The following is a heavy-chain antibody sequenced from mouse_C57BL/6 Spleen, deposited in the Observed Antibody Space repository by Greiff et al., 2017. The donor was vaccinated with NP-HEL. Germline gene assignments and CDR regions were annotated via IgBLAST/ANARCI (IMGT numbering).Heavy chain of an antibody. CDR2: IDPSDSET. V-gene: IGHV1-52*01. CDR1: GYTFTSYW. D-gene: IGHD1-1*01. Sequence: QVQLQQPGAELVRPGSSVKLSCKASGYTFTSYWMHWVKQRPIQGLEWIGNIDPSDSETHYNQKFKDKATLTVDKSSSTAYMQLSSLTSEDSAVYYCARMGYGSSDYWGQGTTLTVSS. J-gene: IGHJ2*01. CDR3: ARMGYGSSDY.